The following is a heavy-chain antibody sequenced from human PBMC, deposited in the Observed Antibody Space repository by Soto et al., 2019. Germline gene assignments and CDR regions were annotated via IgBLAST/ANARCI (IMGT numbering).Heavy chain of an antibody. Sequence: GASVKVSCKASGYTFTSYAMHWVRQAPGQRLEWMGWINAGNGNTKYSQKFQGRVTITRDTSASTAYMELSSLRSEDTAVYYCARDLFTAMVMLGDAFDIWGQGTMVTVSS. D-gene: IGHD5-18*01. V-gene: IGHV1-3*01. CDR3: ARDLFTAMVMLGDAFDI. CDR2: INAGNGNT. CDR1: GYTFTSYA. J-gene: IGHJ3*02.